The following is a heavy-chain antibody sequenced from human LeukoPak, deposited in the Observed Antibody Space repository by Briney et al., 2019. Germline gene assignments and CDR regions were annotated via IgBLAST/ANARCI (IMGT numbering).Heavy chain of an antibody. CDR3: ARARSGYFLDY. CDR2: INNDGSIT. V-gene: IGHV3-74*01. Sequence: GGSLRLSCAASGFTLSSYWMHWVRQAPGKGLVWVSRINNDGSITTYADSVKGRFTISRDNAKNTLYLQMNSLRAEDTAVYYCARARSGYFLDYWGQGIMVTVSS. D-gene: IGHD2-15*01. CDR1: GFTLSSYW. J-gene: IGHJ4*02.